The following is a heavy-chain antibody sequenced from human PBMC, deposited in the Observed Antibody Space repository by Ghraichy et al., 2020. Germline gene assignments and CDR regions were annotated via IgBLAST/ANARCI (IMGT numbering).Heavy chain of an antibody. V-gene: IGHV4-34*01. CDR1: GGSFSAYY. D-gene: IGHD1-26*01. Sequence: SETLSLTCAVYGGSFSAYYWSWIRQSPGKGLEWIGEITHSGSTNYNPSLKSRVTISVDTSKNQFSLNMSSLTAADTAVYYCARRPIVGAAKIYFDYWGQGTLVTVSS. CDR2: ITHSGST. CDR3: ARRPIVGAAKIYFDY. J-gene: IGHJ4*02.